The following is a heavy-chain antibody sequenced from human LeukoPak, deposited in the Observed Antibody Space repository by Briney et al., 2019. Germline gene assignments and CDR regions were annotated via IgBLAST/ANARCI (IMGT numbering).Heavy chain of an antibody. D-gene: IGHD3-10*01. CDR1: GFTFSSYA. CDR3: AKLPLYYYDSGRPGWFDP. V-gene: IGHV3-23*01. CDR2: VSGSGGTT. Sequence: PGGSLRLSCAAPGFTFSSYAMTWVRQAPGKGLEWVSVVSGSGGTTDYADSVKGRFTISRDNSKNTLYLQMKSLRAEDTAVYYCAKLPLYYYDSGRPGWFDPWGQGTRVTVSS. J-gene: IGHJ5*02.